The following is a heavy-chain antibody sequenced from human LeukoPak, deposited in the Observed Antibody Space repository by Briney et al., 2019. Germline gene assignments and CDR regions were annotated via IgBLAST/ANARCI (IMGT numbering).Heavy chain of an antibody. CDR3: ARDGGGDYDFDY. CDR1: GYTFSTYY. CDR2: INPSGTDS. Sequence: GASVKVSCKASGYTFSTYYMHWVRQAPGQGLEWMGIINPSGTDSNYAQKFQGRATMTRDMSTSTVNMELSILRSEDTAVYYCARDGGGDYDFDYWGQGTLVTVSS. J-gene: IGHJ4*02. D-gene: IGHD4-17*01. V-gene: IGHV1-46*01.